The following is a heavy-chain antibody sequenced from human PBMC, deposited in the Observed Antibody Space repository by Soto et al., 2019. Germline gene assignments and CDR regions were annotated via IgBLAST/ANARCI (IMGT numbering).Heavy chain of an antibody. V-gene: IGHV1-2*02. Sequence: ASVKVPCKAAGYTFTGYYMHWVRQAPGQGLEWMGWINPNSGGTNYAQKFQGRVTMTRDTSISTAYMELSRLRSDDTAVYYCARGGLRFLEWLLYWDYWGQGTLVTVSS. CDR1: GYTFTGYY. J-gene: IGHJ4*02. D-gene: IGHD3-3*01. CDR2: INPNSGGT. CDR3: ARGGLRFLEWLLYWDY.